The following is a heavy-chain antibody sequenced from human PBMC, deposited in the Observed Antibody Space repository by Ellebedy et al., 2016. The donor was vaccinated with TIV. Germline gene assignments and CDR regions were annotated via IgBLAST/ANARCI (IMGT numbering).Heavy chain of an antibody. J-gene: IGHJ4*02. V-gene: IGHV3-23*01. D-gene: IGHD4-23*01. CDR3: AKFPHTLPHYGGNSVAREDY. Sequence: GESLKISXAASGFTFSSYAMSWVRQAPGKGLEWVSAISGSGGSTYYADSVKGRFTISRDNSKNTLYLQMNSLRAEDTAVYYCAKFPHTLPHYGGNSVAREDYWGQGTLVTVSS. CDR2: ISGSGGST. CDR1: GFTFSSYA.